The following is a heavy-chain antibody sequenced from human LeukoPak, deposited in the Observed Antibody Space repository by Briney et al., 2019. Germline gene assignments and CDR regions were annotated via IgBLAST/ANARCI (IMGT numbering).Heavy chain of an antibody. V-gene: IGHV3-23*01. CDR2: ISGSGAGT. Sequence: PGGSLRLSCAASGFYFINAWINWVRQAPGKGPEWVSAISGSGAGTYYADSVKGRFTISRDNSKNTLYLQINSLRAEDTALYYCAKDLSWGLDYWGLGTLVTVSS. CDR3: AKDLSWGLDY. J-gene: IGHJ4*02. CDR1: GFYFINAW. D-gene: IGHD7-27*01.